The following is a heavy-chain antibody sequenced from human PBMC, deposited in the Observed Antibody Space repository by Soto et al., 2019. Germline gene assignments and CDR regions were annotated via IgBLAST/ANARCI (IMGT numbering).Heavy chain of an antibody. D-gene: IGHD7-27*01. V-gene: IGHV3-23*01. J-gene: IGHJ3*02. CDR3: ATLETGAYAFDI. CDR1: GFTFSSYA. Sequence: GGSLRLSCAASGFTFSSYAMSWVRQAPGKGLEWVSAISGRGGSTYYADSVKGRFTISRDNSKNTLYLQMNSLRAEDTAVYYCATLETGAYAFDIWGQGTMVTVSS. CDR2: ISGRGGST.